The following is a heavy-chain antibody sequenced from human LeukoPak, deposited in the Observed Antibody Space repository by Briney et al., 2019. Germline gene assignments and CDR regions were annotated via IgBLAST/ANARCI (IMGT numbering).Heavy chain of an antibody. CDR1: GFTFSSYG. D-gene: IGHD3-9*01. V-gene: IGHV3-23*01. CDR3: ARMGIYYDILTGPSFDYYMAV. Sequence: GGSLRLSCAASGFTFSSYGMSWVRQAPGKGLELVSAISASGGSTYYADAVKGRFTISRDNSKNTLYLQMNSLGAEDTAVYYCARMGIYYDILTGPSFDYYMAVWGKGTTVTVSS. CDR2: ISASGGST. J-gene: IGHJ6*03.